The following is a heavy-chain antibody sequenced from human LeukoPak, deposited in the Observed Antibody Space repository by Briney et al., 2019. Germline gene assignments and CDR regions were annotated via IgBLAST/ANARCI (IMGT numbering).Heavy chain of an antibody. J-gene: IGHJ6*03. D-gene: IGHD6-6*01. CDR3: ARSLEYSSSSSYYYYMDV. Sequence: SETPSLTCTVSGGSISNYYWSWIRQPAGKGLEWIGRIYISGSTNYNPSLKSRVTMSGDTSKNQFSLKLSSVTAADTAVYYCARSLEYSSSSSYYYYMDVWGKGTTVTVSS. V-gene: IGHV4-4*07. CDR1: GGSISNYY. CDR2: IYISGST.